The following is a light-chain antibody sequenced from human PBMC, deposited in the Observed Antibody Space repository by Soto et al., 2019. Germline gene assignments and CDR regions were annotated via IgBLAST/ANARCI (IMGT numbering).Light chain of an antibody. Sequence: QSALTQPPPASGSPGQSAATSCPGTSSDVGGYNYVSWYQQHPGKAPKLMIYEVNRRPAGVPDRFSGSKSGNTASLTVSGLHAEDEAYYYCSSYAGSSNVFGTGTKVTVL. J-gene: IGLJ1*01. CDR1: SSDVGGYNY. CDR3: SSYAGSSNV. V-gene: IGLV2-8*01. CDR2: EVN.